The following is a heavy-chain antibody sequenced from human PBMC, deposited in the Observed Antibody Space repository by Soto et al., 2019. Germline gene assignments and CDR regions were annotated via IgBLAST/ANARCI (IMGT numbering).Heavy chain of an antibody. D-gene: IGHD1-26*01. V-gene: IGHV1-18*01. CDR1: GYTFTSYG. CDR3: ARDFVVGGPTINYYYGMDV. J-gene: IGHJ6*02. CDR2: ISAYNGDT. Sequence: ASVKVSCKASGYTFTSYGVSWVRQAPGQGLEWMGWISAYNGDTNYAQKFQDRVSMTIDTSTGTAYMELRSLTSDDTAIYYCARDFVVGGPTINYYYGMDVWGQGTTVTVSS.